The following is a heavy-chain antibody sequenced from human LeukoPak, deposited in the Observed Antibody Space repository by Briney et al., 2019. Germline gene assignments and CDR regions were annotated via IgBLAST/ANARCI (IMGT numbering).Heavy chain of an antibody. CDR1: GYTFSDNY. V-gene: IGHV1-2*02. Sequence: GSVKVSLKASGYTFSDNYIHWVRQAPGQGLEWMGWINPHSGGTNYGENFQGRVTLTRDTSISTAYMDLSSLISDDTAVYYCAREFMRVTAFDIWGQGTMVSVSS. CDR2: INPHSGGT. D-gene: IGHD2-21*02. J-gene: IGHJ3*02. CDR3: AREFMRVTAFDI.